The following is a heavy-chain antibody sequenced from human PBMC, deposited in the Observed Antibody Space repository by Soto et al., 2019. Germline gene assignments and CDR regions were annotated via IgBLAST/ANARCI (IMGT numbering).Heavy chain of an antibody. J-gene: IGHJ3*02. D-gene: IGHD3-3*02. CDR1: GFSRSGDGVG. Sequence: QITLKESGPTLVKPTQSLTLTCTVSGFSRSGDGVGVGWIRQPPGKALEWLALIYWDDDPRYSSSLKTRLTTTKDTSKNQLVLTMTNMDPVDTATYYCAHAFGGTSWPNDAFDIWGQGTLVPVSS. CDR2: IYWDDDP. V-gene: IGHV2-5*02. CDR3: AHAFGGTSWPNDAFDI.